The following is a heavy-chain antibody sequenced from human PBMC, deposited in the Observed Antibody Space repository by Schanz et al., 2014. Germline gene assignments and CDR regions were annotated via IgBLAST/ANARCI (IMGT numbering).Heavy chain of an antibody. CDR2: ISGSGGST. Sequence: VQLVESGGGVVQPGRSLRISCAASGFTFSGYAMSWVRQTPGKGLEWVSGISGSGGSTYDADSVKGRFTISRDNSKNTLYLQMNSLRAEDTAVYYCARDHQWLARYYMDVWGKGTTVTVSS. CDR1: GFTFSGYA. D-gene: IGHD6-19*01. V-gene: IGHV3-23*04. J-gene: IGHJ6*03. CDR3: ARDHQWLARYYMDV.